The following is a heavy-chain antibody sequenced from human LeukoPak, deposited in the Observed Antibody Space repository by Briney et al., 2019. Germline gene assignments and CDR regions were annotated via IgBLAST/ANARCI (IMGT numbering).Heavy chain of an antibody. J-gene: IGHJ4*02. CDR3: ARDLRISGCSDY. D-gene: IGHD6-19*01. CDR2: IGSDSKT. Sequence: PGGSLRLSCAASGFTFSGFAMTWVRQAPGQGLEWVSSIGSDSKTHYSESVKGRFAISRDNSKSTLFLQMNSLRSEDTAVYYCARDLRISGCSDYWGQGTLVSVSS. CDR1: GFTFSGFA. V-gene: IGHV3-23*01.